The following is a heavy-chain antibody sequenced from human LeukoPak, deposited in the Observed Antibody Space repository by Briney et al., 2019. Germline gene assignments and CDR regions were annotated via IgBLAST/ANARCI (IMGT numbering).Heavy chain of an antibody. V-gene: IGHV4-34*01. CDR2: INHSGST. CDR1: GGSFSGYY. Sequence: PSETLSLTCAVYGGSFSGYYWSWLRQPPGKGLEWIGEINHSGSTNYNPSLKSRVTISVDTSKNQFSLKLSSVTAADTAVYYCARRGATQWLVRRISFDYWGQGSLVTVSS. D-gene: IGHD6-19*01. J-gene: IGHJ4*02. CDR3: ARRGATQWLVRRISFDY.